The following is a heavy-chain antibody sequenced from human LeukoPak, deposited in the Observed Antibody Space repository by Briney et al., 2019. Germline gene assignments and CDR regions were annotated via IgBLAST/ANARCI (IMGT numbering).Heavy chain of an antibody. D-gene: IGHD6-13*01. CDR3: VKGRISEDGLDF. CDR1: GFTFSRSA. Sequence: GSLRLSCAASGFTFSRSAMTWVRQTPGKGLDWVSSISSSGSTYYADSVKGRFTISRDNSKNMLYLQMNSLRAEDTAVYYCVKGRISEDGLDFWGQGTLVTVSS. CDR2: ISSSGST. J-gene: IGHJ4*02. V-gene: IGHV3-23*01.